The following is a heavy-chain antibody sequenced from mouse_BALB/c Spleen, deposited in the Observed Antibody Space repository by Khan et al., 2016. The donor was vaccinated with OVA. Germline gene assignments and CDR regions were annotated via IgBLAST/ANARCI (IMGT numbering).Heavy chain of an antibody. CDR2: ISTYYGDA. CDR3: ARGGGNSRFAY. CDR1: GYTFTDYA. J-gene: IGHJ3*01. Sequence: VQLQQSGAELVRPGVSVKISCKGSGYTFTDYAMHWVKQSHAKSLEWIGVISTYYGDADYNQKFKGKATMTVDKSSSTAYMELARLTSEDSAIYDCARGGGNSRFAYWGQGTLVTVSA. V-gene: IGHV1S137*01. D-gene: IGHD2-1*01.